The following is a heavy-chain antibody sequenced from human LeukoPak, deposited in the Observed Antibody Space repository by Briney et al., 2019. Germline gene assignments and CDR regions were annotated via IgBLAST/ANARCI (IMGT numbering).Heavy chain of an antibody. D-gene: IGHD3-22*01. CDR2: IFPSGGEI. CDR3: ARVSSGFSWGYDY. CDR1: GFTFSTFA. V-gene: IGHV3-23*01. Sequence: PGGSLRLSCAASGFTFSTFAMIWVRQPSGKGLEWVSSIFPSGGEIHYADSVRGRFTISRDNSKSTLSLQMNSLRAEDTAVYYCARVSSGFSWGYDYWGQGTLVTVSS. J-gene: IGHJ4*02.